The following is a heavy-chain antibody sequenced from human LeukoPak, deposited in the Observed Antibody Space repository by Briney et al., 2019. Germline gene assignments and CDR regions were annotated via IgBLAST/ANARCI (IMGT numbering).Heavy chain of an antibody. J-gene: IGHJ2*01. D-gene: IGHD6-6*01. Sequence: PSETLSLTCTVSGGSISSGSYYWSWIRQPAGKGLEWIGRIYTSGSTNYNPSLKSRVTISVDTSKNQFSLKLSSVTTADTAVYYCARERIAARPWYFDLWGRGTLVTVSS. V-gene: IGHV4-61*02. CDR2: IYTSGST. CDR1: GGSISSGSYY. CDR3: ARERIAARPWYFDL.